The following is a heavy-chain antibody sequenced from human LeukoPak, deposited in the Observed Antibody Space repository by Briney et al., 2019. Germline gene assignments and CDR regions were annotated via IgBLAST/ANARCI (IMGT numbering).Heavy chain of an antibody. D-gene: IGHD1-26*01. CDR3: ARRRTASGPYDY. J-gene: IGHJ4*02. V-gene: IGHV3-74*01. CDR1: GFTFSSYW. Sequence: GGSLRLSCAASGFTFSSYWMHWVRQAPGKGLVWVSRIYGDGSDASYADSVKGRFTISRDNAKNTLYLEMNSLRAEDTAVYYCARRRTASGPYDYWGQGTLVTVSS. CDR2: IYGDGSDA.